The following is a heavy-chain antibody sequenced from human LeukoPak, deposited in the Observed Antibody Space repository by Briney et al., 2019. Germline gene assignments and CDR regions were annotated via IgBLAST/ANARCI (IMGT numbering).Heavy chain of an antibody. V-gene: IGHV3-21*01. CDR1: GFTFSSYS. CDR2: ISSSSSYI. J-gene: IGHJ4*02. D-gene: IGHD5-24*01. CDR3: ASGGPVEMATIDY. Sequence: PGGSLRLSCAASGFTFSSYSMNWVRQAPGKGLEWVSSISSSSSYIYYADSVKGRFTISRDNAKNSLYLQMNSLRAEDTAVYYCASGGPVEMATIDYWGQGNLVTVSS.